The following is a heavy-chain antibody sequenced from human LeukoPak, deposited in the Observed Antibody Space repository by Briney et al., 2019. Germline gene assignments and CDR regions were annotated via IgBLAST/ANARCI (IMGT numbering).Heavy chain of an antibody. CDR3: ARGYSSGWYGHIDY. D-gene: IGHD6-19*01. CDR1: GGSISSNSYY. Sequence: PSETLSLTWTVSGGSISSNSYYWGWIRQPPGKGLEWIGNVYYSGSTNYNPSLKSRVTISVDTSKNQFSLKLSSVTAADTAVYYCARGYSSGWYGHIDYWGQGTLVTVSS. CDR2: VYYSGST. J-gene: IGHJ4*02. V-gene: IGHV4-39*01.